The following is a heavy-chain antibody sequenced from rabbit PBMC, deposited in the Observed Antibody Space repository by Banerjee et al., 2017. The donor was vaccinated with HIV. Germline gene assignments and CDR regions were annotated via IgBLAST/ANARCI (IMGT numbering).Heavy chain of an antibody. CDR1: GLDFSSSYW. J-gene: IGHJ4*01. V-gene: IGHV1S45*01. D-gene: IGHD2-1*01. CDR2: IYTGSSGFT. CDR3: ARGGYDYGDYEYYFNL. Sequence: QEQLVEYGGDLVQPEGSLTLTCTASGLDFSSSYWICWVRQAPGKGLEWIACIYTGSSGFTYYASWAKGRFTISKTSSTTVTLQMTSLTAADTATYFCARGGYDYGDYEYYFNLWGPGTLVTVS.